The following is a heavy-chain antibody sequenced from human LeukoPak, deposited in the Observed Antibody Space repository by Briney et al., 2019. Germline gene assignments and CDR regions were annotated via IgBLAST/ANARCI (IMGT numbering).Heavy chain of an antibody. D-gene: IGHD5-24*01. J-gene: IGHJ4*02. CDR1: GYTFTSYD. V-gene: IGHV1-8*01. Sequence: ASVKVSCKASGYTFTSYDINWVRQATGQGLEWMGWMNPNSGNTGYAQKFQGRVTMTRNTSISTAYMELSGLRSEDTAVYYCARVYLRRDGYTGGYWGQGTLVTVSS. CDR2: MNPNSGNT. CDR3: ARVYLRRDGYTGGY.